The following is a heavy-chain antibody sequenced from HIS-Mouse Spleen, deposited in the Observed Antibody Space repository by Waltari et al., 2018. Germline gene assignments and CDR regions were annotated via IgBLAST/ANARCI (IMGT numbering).Heavy chain of an antibody. CDR1: GCSLSSIRYY. CDR3: AREIPYSSSWYDWYFDL. CDR2: IYYSGST. V-gene: IGHV4-39*07. D-gene: IGHD6-13*01. Sequence: QLQLQESGPALVKPSATLSLTCTVSGCSLSSIRYYCGWLRPPPGKGLEWLGSIYYSGSTYYNPSLKSRVTISVDTSKNQFSLKLSSVTAADTAVYYCAREIPYSSSWYDWYFDLWGRGTLVTVSS. J-gene: IGHJ2*01.